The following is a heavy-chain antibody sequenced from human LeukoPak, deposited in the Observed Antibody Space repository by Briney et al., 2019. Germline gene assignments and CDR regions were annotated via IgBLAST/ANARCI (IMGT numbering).Heavy chain of an antibody. V-gene: IGHV3-23*01. Sequence: GGSLRLSCAASGFTFSSFAMSWVRQALGKGLEWVSSISGSTYITYYADSVKGRFTISRDTSNNTLYLQLDSLRAEDTAVYYCAKVDTAMIRRYYFDFWGQGTLVTVSS. CDR2: ISGSTYIT. CDR3: AKVDTAMIRRYYFDF. CDR1: GFTFSSFA. D-gene: IGHD5-18*01. J-gene: IGHJ4*02.